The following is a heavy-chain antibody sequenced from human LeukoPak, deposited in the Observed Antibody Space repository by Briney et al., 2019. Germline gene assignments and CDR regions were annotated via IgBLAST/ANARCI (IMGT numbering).Heavy chain of an antibody. V-gene: IGHV3-23*01. CDR1: AFTFSSNA. Sequence: SLRLSCSASAFTFSSNAMCSVRQPPGKGREWVSALSGGGGSTYYADSVKGRLTISGDNSKNTLYLQMNSLRADDTAVYYCTKGVVPAATTYCYYYCGMDVWGKGATVTVSS. D-gene: IGHD2-2*01. CDR3: TKGVVPAATTYCYYYCGMDV. J-gene: IGHJ6*04. CDR2: LSGGGGST.